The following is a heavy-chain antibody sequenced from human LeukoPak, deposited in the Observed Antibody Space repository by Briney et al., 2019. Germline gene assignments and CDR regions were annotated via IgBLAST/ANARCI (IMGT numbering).Heavy chain of an antibody. CDR3: ARDVPAPITMARGVSLDYYMDV. V-gene: IGHV1-8*01. CDR2: MNPNSGNT. J-gene: IGHJ6*03. D-gene: IGHD3-10*01. Sequence: ASVKVSCKASGYTFTSYDINWVRQATGQGLEWMGWMNPNSGNTGYAQKFQGRVTMTRDTSISTAYMELSRLRSDDTAVYYCARDVPAPITMARGVSLDYYMDVWGKGTTVTISS. CDR1: GYTFTSYD.